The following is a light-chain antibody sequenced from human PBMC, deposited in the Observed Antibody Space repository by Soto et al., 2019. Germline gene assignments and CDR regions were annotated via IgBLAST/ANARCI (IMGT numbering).Light chain of an antibody. CDR3: QQRSNWPP. CDR2: DAS. CDR1: QSVSSY. J-gene: IGKJ4*01. Sequence: EIVLTQSPVTLSLSPGERATLSCRASQSVSSYLAWYQQKPGQAPRLLIYDASNRATGIPARFSGSGSGTDFTLTISSLEPEDFAVYYCQQRSNWPPFGGGTKVDTK. V-gene: IGKV3-11*01.